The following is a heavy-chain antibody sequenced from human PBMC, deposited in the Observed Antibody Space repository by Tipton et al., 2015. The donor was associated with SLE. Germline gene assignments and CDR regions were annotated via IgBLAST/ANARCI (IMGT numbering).Heavy chain of an antibody. J-gene: IGHJ1*01. D-gene: IGHD4-17*01. CDR2: IYYSGST. Sequence: TLSLTCTVSGGSISSHYWSWIRQPPGKGLEWIGYIYYSGSTNYNPSLQSRVTISVDTSKNQFSLKLSSVTAADTAVYYCARATTVTSGFQHWGQGTLVTVSS. CDR3: ARATTVTSGFQH. CDR1: GGSISSHY. V-gene: IGHV4-59*11.